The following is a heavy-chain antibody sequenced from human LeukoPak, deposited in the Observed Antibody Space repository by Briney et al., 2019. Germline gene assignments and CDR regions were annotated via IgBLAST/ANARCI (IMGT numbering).Heavy chain of an antibody. CDR3: ASLGSSSWYLDY. V-gene: IGHV1-3*01. CDR2: INAGNGNT. D-gene: IGHD6-13*01. CDR1: GYTFTGYA. J-gene: IGHJ4*02. Sequence: ASVKVSCKASGYTFTGYAMHWVRQAPGQRLEWMGWINAGNGNTKYSQKFQGRVTITRDTSASTAYMELSSLRSEDTAVYYCASLGSSSWYLDYWGQGTLVTVSS.